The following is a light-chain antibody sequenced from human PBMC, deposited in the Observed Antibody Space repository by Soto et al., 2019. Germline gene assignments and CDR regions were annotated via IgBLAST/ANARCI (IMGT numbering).Light chain of an antibody. CDR2: EAS. CDR3: QQYNGYWT. V-gene: IGKV1-5*03. Sequence: DIQMTQSPSTLSASVGDRVTITCRASQSISGSLAWYQQKAGKAPKLLIYEASNLKSGVPSRFSGSGSGTEYTLTISGLQPDDSASYYCQQYNGYWTFGQGTRVEIK. J-gene: IGKJ1*01. CDR1: QSISGS.